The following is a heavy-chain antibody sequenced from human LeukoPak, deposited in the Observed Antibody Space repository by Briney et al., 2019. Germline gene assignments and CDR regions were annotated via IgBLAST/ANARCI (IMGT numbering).Heavy chain of an antibody. Sequence: PSETLSLTCAVYGWSFNDYYWNWIRQPPGKGPEWIGEINARGDTNYNPSLKSRVNISVDTSKKQFSLRLTSMIAADTALYYCARGQVPAARGYNWFDPWGQGTLVTVSS. D-gene: IGHD2-2*01. CDR1: GWSFNDYY. CDR3: ARGQVPAARGYNWFDP. J-gene: IGHJ5*02. V-gene: IGHV4-34*01. CDR2: INARGDT.